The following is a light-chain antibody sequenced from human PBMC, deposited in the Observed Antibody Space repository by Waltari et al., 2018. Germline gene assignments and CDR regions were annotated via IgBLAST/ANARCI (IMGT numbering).Light chain of an antibody. CDR3: QQYHNWPPLT. J-gene: IGKJ4*01. CDR1: QSVSSN. Sequence: EIVMTQSPATLSVSLGDRATLSCRASQSVSSNLAWYQQEPGPAPSLLIYGASTRATGIPARFSGSVSGTEFSLTISSVQSEDFAVYYCQQYHNWPPLTFGGGTKVEIK. V-gene: IGKV3-15*01. CDR2: GAS.